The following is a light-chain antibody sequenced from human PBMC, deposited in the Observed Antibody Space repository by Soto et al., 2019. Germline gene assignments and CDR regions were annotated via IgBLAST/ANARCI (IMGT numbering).Light chain of an antibody. CDR1: QSINNY. CDR2: AAS. Sequence: DIQVTQSPSSLSASVGDRVTITCRASQSINNYLNWYQQKPGKAPKLLIYAASSLQSGVPSRFSGSGSGTDFTLTIISLQPEDFATYYCQQSYSTPPITFGQGTRLEI. V-gene: IGKV1-39*01. J-gene: IGKJ5*01. CDR3: QQSYSTPPIT.